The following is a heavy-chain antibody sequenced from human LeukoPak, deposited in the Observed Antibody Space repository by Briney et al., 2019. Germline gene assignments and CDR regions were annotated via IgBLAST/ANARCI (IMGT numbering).Heavy chain of an antibody. V-gene: IGHV3-21*01. CDR3: ARDEGSRDYGGNPNAFDI. Sequence: GSLRLSCAASGFTFSSYSMNWVRQAPGKGLEWVSSISSSSSYIYYADSVKGRFTISRDNAKNSLYLQMNSLRAEDTAVYYCARDEGSRDYGGNPNAFDIWGQGTMVTVSS. D-gene: IGHD4-23*01. CDR1: GFTFSSYS. J-gene: IGHJ3*02. CDR2: ISSSSSYI.